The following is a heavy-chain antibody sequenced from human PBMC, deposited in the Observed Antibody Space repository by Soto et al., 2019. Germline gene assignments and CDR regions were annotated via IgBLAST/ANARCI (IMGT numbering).Heavy chain of an antibody. D-gene: IGHD6-13*01. CDR1: GFTFSSYF. CDR3: AKGFILMGKQQLAPFDY. Sequence: GGSLRLSCAACGFTFSSYFMAWFRQAPGKGLEWCSSISGIYGIHNADSLKGRVTIPRDNSKSTLYLQMNSLRGEDTAVYYCAKGFILMGKQQLAPFDYWGQGTLVTVS. CDR2: ISGIYGI. J-gene: IGHJ4*02. V-gene: IGHV3-23*01.